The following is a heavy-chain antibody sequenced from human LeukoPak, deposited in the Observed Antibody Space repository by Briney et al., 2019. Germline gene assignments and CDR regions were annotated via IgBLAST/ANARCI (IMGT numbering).Heavy chain of an antibody. Sequence: GGSLRLSCAASGFTFSGSAMHWVPQASGKGLEWVGRIRSKANSYATAYAASVKGRFTISRDDSKNTAYLQMNSLKTEETAVYYWRIAAAGSGPGENYSYYYMDVWGKGTTVTVSS. D-gene: IGHD6-13*01. CDR1: GFTFSGSA. CDR2: IRSKANSYAT. V-gene: IGHV3-73*01. J-gene: IGHJ6*03. CDR3: RIAAAGSGPGENYSYYYMDV.